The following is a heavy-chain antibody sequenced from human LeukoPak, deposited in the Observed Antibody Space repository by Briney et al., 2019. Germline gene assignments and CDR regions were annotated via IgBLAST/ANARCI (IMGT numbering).Heavy chain of an antibody. V-gene: IGHV4-39*07. CDR2: IYYSGST. Sequence: SETLSLTCTVSGGSISSSSYYWGWIRQPPGKGLEWIGSIYYSGSTYYNPSLKSRVTISVDTSKNQFSLKLSSVTAADTAVYYCARDHKDIVVVPAALVRANYYYYYMDVWGKGTTVTVSS. CDR3: ARDHKDIVVVPAALVRANYYYYYMDV. CDR1: GGSISSSSYY. D-gene: IGHD2-2*01. J-gene: IGHJ6*03.